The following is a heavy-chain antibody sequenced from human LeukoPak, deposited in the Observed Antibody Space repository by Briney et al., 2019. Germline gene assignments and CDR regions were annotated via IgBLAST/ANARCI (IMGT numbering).Heavy chain of an antibody. J-gene: IGHJ4*02. Sequence: SGGSLRLSCAASGFTFSSYAMSGVRQAPGKGLEWVSTISSSGGSTYYADSVKGRFTISRDNSKNTLYLQMNSLRAEDTAVYYCAKVVGATTRGYFDYWGQGTLVTVSS. V-gene: IGHV3-23*01. D-gene: IGHD1-26*01. CDR3: AKVVGATTRGYFDY. CDR2: ISSSGGST. CDR1: GFTFSSYA.